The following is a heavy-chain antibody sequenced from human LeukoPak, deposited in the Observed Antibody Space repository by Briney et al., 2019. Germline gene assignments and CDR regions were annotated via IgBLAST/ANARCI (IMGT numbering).Heavy chain of an antibody. CDR3: AREVKGYSYGYTSLRFDP. CDR1: GGTFSSYA. V-gene: IGHV1-69*06. D-gene: IGHD5-18*01. J-gene: IGHJ5*02. Sequence: SVKVPCKASGGTFSSYAISWVRQAPGQGLEWMGGIIPIFGTANYAQKFQGRVTITADKSTSTAYMELSSLRSEDTAVYYCAREVKGYSYGYTSLRFDPWGQGTLVTVSS. CDR2: IIPIFGTA.